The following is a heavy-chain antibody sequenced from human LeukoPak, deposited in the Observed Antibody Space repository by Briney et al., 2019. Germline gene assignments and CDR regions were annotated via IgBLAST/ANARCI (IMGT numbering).Heavy chain of an antibody. Sequence: SETLSLTCTVSGGSISSGGYYWSWIRQPPGKGLEWIGYIYHSGSTYYNPSLKSRVTISVDRSKNQFSLKLSSVTAADTAVYYCARFNNTGSFDYWGQGTLVTVSS. J-gene: IGHJ4*02. CDR1: GGSISSGGYY. CDR3: ARFNNTGSFDY. CDR2: IYHSGST. D-gene: IGHD3-10*01. V-gene: IGHV4-30-2*01.